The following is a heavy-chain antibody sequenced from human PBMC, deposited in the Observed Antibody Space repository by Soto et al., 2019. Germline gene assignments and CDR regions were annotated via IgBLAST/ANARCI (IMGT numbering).Heavy chain of an antibody. V-gene: IGHV1-18*01. Sequence: QLQLVQSGPEAKKPGASVKVSCKASGYTFATSTISWLRQAPGQGPEWMGWLKAYSGNTNYAQKLQGRFTMTTDTSTSTAYMELRSLTTDDTAIYYCAIADYGDDDYWGQGTLVTVSS. CDR1: GYTFATST. CDR2: LKAYSGNT. D-gene: IGHD4-17*01. J-gene: IGHJ4*02. CDR3: AIADYGDDDY.